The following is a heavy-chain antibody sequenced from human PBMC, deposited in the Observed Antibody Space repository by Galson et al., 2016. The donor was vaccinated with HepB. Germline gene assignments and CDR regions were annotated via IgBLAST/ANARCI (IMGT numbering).Heavy chain of an antibody. V-gene: IGHV3-15*05. CDR2: VNSRADGGTT. J-gene: IGHJ3*02. D-gene: IGHD3-16*01. Sequence: SLRLSCAGSGFIFSYAWMTWVRQAPGKGLEWVGRVNSRADGGTTDYAAPVKGRFTISRDDSKNTLFLHMNSLRTEDTAVYYCATVRRLFDLRFLGATFDMWCKGTLVTVSS. CDR1: GFIFSYAW. CDR3: ATVRRLFDLRFLGATFDM.